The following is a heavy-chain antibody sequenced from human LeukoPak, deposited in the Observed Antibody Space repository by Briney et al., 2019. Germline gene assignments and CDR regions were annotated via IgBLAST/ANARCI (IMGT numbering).Heavy chain of an antibody. CDR1: GDYW. CDR2: IKQDVSEK. V-gene: IGHV3-7*05. J-gene: IGHJ4*02. Sequence: PGGSLRLSCAASGDYWMSWVRQAPGKGLEWVANIKQDVSEKYYVDSVKGRFTISRDNAKNSLYLQMNSLRAEDTAVYYCAGSSGWARYFDYWGQGTLVTVSS. D-gene: IGHD6-19*01. CDR3: AGSSGWARYFDY.